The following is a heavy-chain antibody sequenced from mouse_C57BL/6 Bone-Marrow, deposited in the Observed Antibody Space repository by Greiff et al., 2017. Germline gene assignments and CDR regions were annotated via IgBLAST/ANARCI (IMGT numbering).Heavy chain of an antibody. CDR3: VRGQLRLRRFAY. V-gene: IGHV10-3*01. CDR1: GFTFNPYA. Sequence: EVHLVESGGGLVQPKGSLKLSFAASGFTFNPYAMHWFRQAPGTGLAWVARIRSKSNNYATYSADSVKDRFTISRDDSQSMLYLQMNNLKTEDTAMYYCVRGQLRLRRFAYWGQGTLVTVSA. D-gene: IGHD3-2*02. CDR2: IRSKSNNYAT. J-gene: IGHJ3*01.